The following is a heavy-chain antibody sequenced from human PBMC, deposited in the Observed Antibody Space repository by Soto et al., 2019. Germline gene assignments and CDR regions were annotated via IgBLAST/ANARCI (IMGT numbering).Heavy chain of an antibody. CDR3: ACHGYYDPLDI. Sequence: GESLKISCKGSGYSFTSYWISWVRQMPGKGLEWMGRIDPSDSYTNYSPSFQGHVTISADKSISTAYLQWSSLNASDTAMYYCACHGYYDPLDIWGQGTMVTVSS. CDR2: IDPSDSYT. V-gene: IGHV5-10-1*01. J-gene: IGHJ3*02. CDR1: GYSFTSYW. D-gene: IGHD3-22*01.